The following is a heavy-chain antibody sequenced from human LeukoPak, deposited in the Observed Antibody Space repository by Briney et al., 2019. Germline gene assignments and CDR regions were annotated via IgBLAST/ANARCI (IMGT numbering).Heavy chain of an antibody. Sequence: ASVKVSCKSSGYTFTDYYIHWVRQAPGQGLEWMGLISPNSGATNSAQKFQGRVTMTRDTSISTAYMELSRLRSDDTAVYYYARLSPTTLGAFDIWGQGTMVTVSS. CDR2: ISPNSGAT. CDR3: ARLSPTTLGAFDI. V-gene: IGHV1-2*02. CDR1: GYTFTDYY. J-gene: IGHJ3*02. D-gene: IGHD1-26*01.